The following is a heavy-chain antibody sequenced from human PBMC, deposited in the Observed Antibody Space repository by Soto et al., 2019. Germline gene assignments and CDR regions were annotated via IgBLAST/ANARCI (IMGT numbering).Heavy chain of an antibody. CDR1: GYTFTSYA. CDR2: INAAIGNT. J-gene: IGHJ4*02. CDR3: ARRNVYGSGSYSFDY. V-gene: IGHV1-3*01. Sequence: ASVKVSCKASGYTFTSYAMHWVRQAPGQRLEWMGWINAAIGNTKYSQKFQGSVTITRDTSANTAYMELSSLRSEDTAVYYCARRNVYGSGSYSFDYWGQGTLVTSPQ. D-gene: IGHD3-10*01.